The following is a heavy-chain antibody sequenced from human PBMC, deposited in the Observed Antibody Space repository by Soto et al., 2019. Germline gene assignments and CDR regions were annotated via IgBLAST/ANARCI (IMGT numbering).Heavy chain of an antibody. CDR2: IIPTLDIV. CDR1: GGTFTSHT. Sequence: QVQLVQSRAELKKPGSSVKVSCKASGGTFTSHTIIAWVRQAPGQGPEWMGRIIPTLDIVDYAQKFQDRVTITADKPTSTAYMELRSLISEDTAVYYCARDERGYNYVSDYGLDVWGQGTSVTVSS. D-gene: IGHD5-18*01. V-gene: IGHV1-69*08. J-gene: IGHJ6*02. CDR3: ARDERGYNYVSDYGLDV.